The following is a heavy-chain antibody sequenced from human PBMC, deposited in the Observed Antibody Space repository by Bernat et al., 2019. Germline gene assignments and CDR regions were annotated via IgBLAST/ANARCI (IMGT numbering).Heavy chain of an antibody. CDR2: IYYSGST. V-gene: IGHV4-31*01. CDR3: ARGYYFHSSGYYYFDY. D-gene: IGHD3-22*01. J-gene: IGHJ4*02. CDR1: GGSISSGAYY. Sequence: QVQLQESGPGLVKPSQTLSLTCTVSGGSISSGAYYWSWIRQHPGKGLEWIVYIYYSGSTYYNPSLKSPVTISLATSKNQFSLKLSSVTAADTAVYYCARGYYFHSSGYYYFDYGGQGTLVTVSS.